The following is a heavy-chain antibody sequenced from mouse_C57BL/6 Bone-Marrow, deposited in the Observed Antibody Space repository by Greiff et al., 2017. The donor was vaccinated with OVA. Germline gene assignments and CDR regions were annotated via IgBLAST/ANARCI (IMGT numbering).Heavy chain of an antibody. V-gene: IGHV10-1*01. D-gene: IGHD4-1*01. CDR2: IRSKSNNYAT. CDR3: VRQANWDWYFDV. CDR1: GFSFNTYA. Sequence: DVQLVESGGGLVQPKGSLKLSCAASGFSFNTYAMNWVRQAPGKGLEWVARIRSKSNNYATYYADSVKDRFTISRDDSESMLYLQMNNLKTEDTAMYYGVRQANWDWYFDVWGTGTTVTVSS. J-gene: IGHJ1*03.